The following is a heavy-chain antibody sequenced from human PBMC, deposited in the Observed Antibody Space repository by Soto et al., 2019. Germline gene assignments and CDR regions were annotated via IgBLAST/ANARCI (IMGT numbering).Heavy chain of an antibody. CDR1: GGTFSSYA. D-gene: IGHD4-17*01. CDR3: ARGIMTTVSRNYYYGMDV. Sequence: SVKVSCKASGGTFSSYAISWVRQAPGQGLEWMGGIIPIFGTANYAQKFQGRVTITADKSTSTAYMELSSLRSEDTAVYYCARGIMTTVSRNYYYGMDVWGQGTTVTVSS. CDR2: IIPIFGTA. V-gene: IGHV1-69*06. J-gene: IGHJ6*02.